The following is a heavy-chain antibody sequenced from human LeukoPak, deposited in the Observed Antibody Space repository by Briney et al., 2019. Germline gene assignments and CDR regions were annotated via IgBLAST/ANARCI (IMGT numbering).Heavy chain of an antibody. V-gene: IGHV3-30-3*01. D-gene: IGHD6-13*01. Sequence: GGSLRLSCAASGFTFSSYAMHWVRQAPGKGLEWVAVISYDGSNKYYADSVKGRFTISRDNSKNTLYLQMNSLRAEDTAVYYCARDRSWIAEESSFDYWGQGTLVTVSS. J-gene: IGHJ4*02. CDR1: GFTFSSYA. CDR2: ISYDGSNK. CDR3: ARDRSWIAEESSFDY.